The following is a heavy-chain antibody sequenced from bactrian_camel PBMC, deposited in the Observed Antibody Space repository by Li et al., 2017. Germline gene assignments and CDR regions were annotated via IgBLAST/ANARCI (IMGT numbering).Heavy chain of an antibody. D-gene: IGHD1*01. V-gene: IGHV3S55*01. CDR2: IGNDGVT. CDR1: KFSSGSYC. Sequence: QVQLVESGGGSVQAGGSLRLSCAHWKFSSGSYCMGWFRQAPGKELEEIATIGNDGVTNYSDPAKGRFTISRGSADNTLVLEMTSLTPEDSATYYCAADGDRYQCYWQSVTKYKILAQGTQVTVS. J-gene: IGHJ4*01.